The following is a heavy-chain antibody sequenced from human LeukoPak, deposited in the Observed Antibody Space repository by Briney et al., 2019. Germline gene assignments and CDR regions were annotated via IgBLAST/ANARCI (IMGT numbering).Heavy chain of an antibody. D-gene: IGHD4-17*01. J-gene: IGHJ5*02. CDR3: TKNDVGDYGT. Sequence: SETLSLTCSVSGASISRSTYYWGWIRQPPGKGLEWIGSVFRTGTAYYNPSLRSRVTVSVDTSKNQFSLKLSSVTATDTAVYYCTKNDVGDYGTWGQGTLVIVSS. V-gene: IGHV4-39*01. CDR2: VFRTGTA. CDR1: GASISRSTYY.